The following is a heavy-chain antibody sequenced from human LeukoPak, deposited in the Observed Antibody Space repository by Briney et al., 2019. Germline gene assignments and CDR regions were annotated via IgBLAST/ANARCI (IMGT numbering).Heavy chain of an antibody. Sequence: PGGSLRLSCAASGFTFSTYAMSWVRQAPGKGLEWVSVISGGGGSTYYADSVKGRFTISRDNSNNTLFLQMNNLRAEDTAIYYCAKDRGGYYFDCWGQGTLVTVSS. CDR2: ISGGGGST. J-gene: IGHJ4*02. CDR1: GFTFSTYA. V-gene: IGHV3-23*01. D-gene: IGHD4-23*01. CDR3: AKDRGGYYFDC.